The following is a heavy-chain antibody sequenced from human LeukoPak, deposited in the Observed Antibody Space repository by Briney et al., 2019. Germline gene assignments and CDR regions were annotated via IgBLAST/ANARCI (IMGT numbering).Heavy chain of an antibody. V-gene: IGHV3-23*01. CDR3: ATFGVIVRNNYLDY. Sequence: QPGGSLRLSCAASGFTFSSYAMHWVRQAPGKGLDWVSSITANGDTTYYADSVKGRFTISRDNSKNTLYLQMSSLRAEDTAVYYCATFGVIVRNNYLDYWGQGALVAVSS. CDR1: GFTFSSYA. J-gene: IGHJ4*02. CDR2: ITANGDTT. D-gene: IGHD3-3*01.